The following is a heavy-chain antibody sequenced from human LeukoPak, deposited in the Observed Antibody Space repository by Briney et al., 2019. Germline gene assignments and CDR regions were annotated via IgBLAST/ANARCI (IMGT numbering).Heavy chain of an antibody. CDR2: ISSSGSTI. CDR1: GFTFSSYE. J-gene: IGHJ4*02. Sequence: PGGFLRLSCAASGFTFSSYEMNWVRQAPGKGLEWVPYISSSGSTIYYADSVKGRFTISRDNAKNSLYLQMNSLRAEDTAVYYCARGGNRYAHYFDYWGQGTLVTVSS. CDR3: ARGGNRYAHYFDY. D-gene: IGHD1-14*01. V-gene: IGHV3-48*03.